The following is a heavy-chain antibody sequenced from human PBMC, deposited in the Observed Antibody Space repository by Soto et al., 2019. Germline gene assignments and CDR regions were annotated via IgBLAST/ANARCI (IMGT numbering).Heavy chain of an antibody. V-gene: IGHV4-59*12. CDR3: ARVPDV. CDR2: IYHSGST. CDR1: GCSISSYY. J-gene: IGHJ6*02. Sequence: PSETLSLTCTFSGCSISSYYWSWIRQPPGKGLEWIGYIYHSGSTYYNPSLKSRVTISVDRSKNQFSLKLNSVTAADTAVYYCARVPDVWGQGTTVTVSS.